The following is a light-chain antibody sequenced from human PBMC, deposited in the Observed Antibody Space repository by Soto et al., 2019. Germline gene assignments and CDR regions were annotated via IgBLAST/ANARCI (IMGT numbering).Light chain of an antibody. V-gene: IGKV3-20*01. CDR2: GAS. CDR3: QQYGSSVWT. CDR1: QSVTSSY. Sequence: EIVLTQSPGTLSLSPGERATLSCRASQSVTSSYLAWYQQKPGQAPRLLIYGASSRATDIPDRFSGSGSGTDFTLAISRPEPEDFAVYYCQQYGSSVWTFGQGTKVDIK. J-gene: IGKJ1*01.